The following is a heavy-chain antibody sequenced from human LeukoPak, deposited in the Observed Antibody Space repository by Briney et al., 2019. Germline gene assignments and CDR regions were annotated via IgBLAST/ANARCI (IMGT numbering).Heavy chain of an antibody. D-gene: IGHD3-10*01. J-gene: IGHJ5*02. CDR3: ARSQSYYYGSGSYYNEDSWFDP. CDR1: GYNFISYW. Sequence: GESLKISCKGSGYNFISYWIGWVRQMPGKGLEWMGIIYPGDSDTRYSPSFQGQVTISADKSISTAHLQWSSLKASDTAMYYCARSQSYYYGSGSYYNEDSWFDPWGQGTLVTVSS. V-gene: IGHV5-51*01. CDR2: IYPGDSDT.